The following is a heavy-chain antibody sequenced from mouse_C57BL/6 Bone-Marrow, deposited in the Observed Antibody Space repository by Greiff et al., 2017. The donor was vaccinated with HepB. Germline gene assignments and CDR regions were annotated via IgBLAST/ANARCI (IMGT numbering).Heavy chain of an antibody. D-gene: IGHD3-1*01. CDR3: ARDRGGTPEGAY. J-gene: IGHJ3*01. CDR2: ISDGGSYT. Sequence: EVQVVESGGGLVKPGGSLKLSCAASGFTFSSYAMSWVRQTPEKRLEWVATISDGGSYTYYPDNVKGRFTISRDNAKNNLYLQMSHLKSEDTAMYYWARDRGGTPEGAYWGQGTLVTVSA. CDR1: GFTFSSYA. V-gene: IGHV5-4*01.